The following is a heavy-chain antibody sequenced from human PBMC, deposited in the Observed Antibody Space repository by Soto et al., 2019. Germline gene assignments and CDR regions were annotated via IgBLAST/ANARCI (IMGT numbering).Heavy chain of an antibody. CDR2: IKSKTDGGTT. CDR3: TTDRGFLEWLSLYYYYYMDV. Sequence: PGGSLRLSCAASGSTFSNAWMSWVRQAPGKGLEWVGRIKSKTDGGTTDYAAPVKGRFTISRDDSKNTLYLQMNSLKTEDTAVYYCTTDRGFLEWLSLYYYYYMDVWGKGTTVTVSS. CDR1: GSTFSNAW. D-gene: IGHD3-3*01. J-gene: IGHJ6*03. V-gene: IGHV3-15*01.